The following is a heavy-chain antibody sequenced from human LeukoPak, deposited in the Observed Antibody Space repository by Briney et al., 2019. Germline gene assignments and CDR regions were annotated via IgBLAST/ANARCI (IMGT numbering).Heavy chain of an antibody. CDR1: GASINTYY. V-gene: IGHV4-59*01. CDR3: ARGPGSGSYWAFDI. J-gene: IGHJ3*02. D-gene: IGHD3-10*01. Sequence: SETLSLTCTVSGASINTYYWSWIRQPPGKGLEWIGYIYYTGDTTYNPSLKSRVTISVDTSKNQFSLRLNSVTATDTAAYYCARGPGSGSYWAFDIWGQGTVVTVSS. CDR2: IYYTGDT.